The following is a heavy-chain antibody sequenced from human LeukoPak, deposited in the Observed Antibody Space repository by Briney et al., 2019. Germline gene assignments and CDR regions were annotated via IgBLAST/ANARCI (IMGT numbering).Heavy chain of an antibody. Sequence: PGGSLRLSCAVSGLSFSNYWMHWVRQAPGKGLVWVARTNLHGTAVDYADSVKGRSTISRDNSKNMLFLEMNSLRAEDTAVYYCASAYTYVRLGDHWGQGTLVTVSP. CDR1: GLSFSNYW. V-gene: IGHV3-74*01. J-gene: IGHJ4*02. CDR2: TNLHGTAV. CDR3: ASAYTYVRLGDH. D-gene: IGHD3-10*02.